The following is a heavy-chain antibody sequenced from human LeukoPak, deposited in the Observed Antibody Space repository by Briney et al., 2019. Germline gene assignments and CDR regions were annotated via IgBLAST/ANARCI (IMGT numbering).Heavy chain of an antibody. CDR1: GGTFSSYA. CDR3: ATDLNSYFDY. Sequence: SVKVSCKASGGTFSSYAISWVRQAPGQGLEWMGGIIPIFGTANYAQKFQGRVTMTEDTSTDTAYMELSSLRSEDTAVYYCATDLNSYFDYWGQGTLVTVSS. D-gene: IGHD1-1*01. J-gene: IGHJ4*02. V-gene: IGHV1-69*06. CDR2: IIPIFGTA.